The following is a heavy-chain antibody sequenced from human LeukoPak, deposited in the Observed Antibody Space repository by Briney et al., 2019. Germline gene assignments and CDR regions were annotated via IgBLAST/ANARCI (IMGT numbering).Heavy chain of an antibody. V-gene: IGHV1-18*01. CDR2: ISAYNGNT. J-gene: IGHJ4*02. CDR1: GYTFTSYG. Sequence: ASVKVSCKASGYTFTSYGISWVRQAPGQGLEWMGWISAYNGNTNYAQKLQGRVTMTTDTSTSTAYMELRSLRSDDTAVYYCARVPSGVYSSSWYGVDYWGQGTLVTVSS. D-gene: IGHD6-13*01. CDR3: ARVPSGVYSSSWYGVDY.